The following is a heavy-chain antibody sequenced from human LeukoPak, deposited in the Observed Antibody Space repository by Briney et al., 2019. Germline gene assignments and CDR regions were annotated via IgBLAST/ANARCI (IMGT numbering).Heavy chain of an antibody. Sequence: ASVKVSCKASGYTFTGYYMHWVRQAPGQGLEWMGWINPNSGGTNYAQKFQGRVTMTRDTSISTAYMELSRLRSDDTAAYYCAREGLYCSGGSCYSGWFDPWGQGTLVTVSS. D-gene: IGHD2-15*01. J-gene: IGHJ5*02. V-gene: IGHV1-2*02. CDR2: INPNSGGT. CDR3: AREGLYCSGGSCYSGWFDP. CDR1: GYTFTGYY.